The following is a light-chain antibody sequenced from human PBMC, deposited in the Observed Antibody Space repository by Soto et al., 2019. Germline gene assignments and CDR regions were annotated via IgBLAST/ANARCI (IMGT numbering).Light chain of an antibody. CDR2: GAS. CDR3: QQYTYWPYT. Sequence: EIVMTQSPATLSVSPGERASLSCRASQSVGSNLAWYQQTAGQAPRLLIYGASTRATGIPARFSGSGSGTEFTLTISSLQSEDFAVYSCQQYTYWPYTFGQGTKLEIK. J-gene: IGKJ2*01. V-gene: IGKV3-15*01. CDR1: QSVGSN.